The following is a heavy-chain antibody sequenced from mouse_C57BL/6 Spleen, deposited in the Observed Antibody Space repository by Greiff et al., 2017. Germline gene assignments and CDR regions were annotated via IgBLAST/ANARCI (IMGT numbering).Heavy chain of an antibody. CDR1: GYTFTDYE. D-gene: IGHD4-1*01. V-gene: IGHV1-15*01. Sequence: VKLQESGAELVRPGASVTLSCKASGYTFTDYEMHWVKQTPVHGLEWIGAIDPETGGTAYNQKFKGKAILTADKSSSTAYMELRSLTSEDSAVYYCTRARNWGLDYWGQGTTLTVSS. CDR2: IDPETGGT. J-gene: IGHJ2*01. CDR3: TRARNWGLDY.